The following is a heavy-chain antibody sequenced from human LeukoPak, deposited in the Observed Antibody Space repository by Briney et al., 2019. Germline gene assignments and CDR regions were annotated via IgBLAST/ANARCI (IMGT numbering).Heavy chain of an antibody. J-gene: IGHJ4*02. CDR2: INLNSGYT. D-gene: IGHD4-11*01. CDR1: GYTFTGYF. CDR3: AAALDLDYSMISDF. Sequence: ASVKVSCKASGYTFTGYFMHWVRQAPGQGLQWLGWINLNSGYTNYARRFQGRVTMTRDTSITTAYMDLRGLRSDDTAVYYCAAALDLDYSMISDFRGQGTLVTVSS. V-gene: IGHV1-2*02.